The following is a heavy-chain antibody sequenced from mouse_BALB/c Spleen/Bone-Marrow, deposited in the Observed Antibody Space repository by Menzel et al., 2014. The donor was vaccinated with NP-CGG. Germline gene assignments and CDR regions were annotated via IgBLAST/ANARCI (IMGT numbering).Heavy chain of an antibody. Sequence: VQLVESGAELVRPGVSVKISCKGSGYTFTDYAMHWVKQSHAKSLEWIGVISTYYGDASYNQKLKGKATMTVDKSSSTAYMELARLTSEDSAIYYCARDAMDYWGQGTSVTVSS. CDR3: ARDAMDY. CDR1: GYTFTDYA. J-gene: IGHJ4*01. V-gene: IGHV1S137*01. CDR2: ISTYYGDA.